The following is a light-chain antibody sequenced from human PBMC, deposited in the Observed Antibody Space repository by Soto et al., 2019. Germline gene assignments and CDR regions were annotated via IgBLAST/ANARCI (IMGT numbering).Light chain of an antibody. CDR1: SSNIGAGYD. J-gene: IGLJ2*01. CDR3: QSYDSSLSGWGV. V-gene: IGLV1-40*01. CDR2: GNS. Sequence: QPVLTQPPSVSGAPGQRVTISCTGSSSNIGAGYDVHWYQQLPGTAPKLLIYGNSNRPSGAPDRFSGSKSGTSASLAITGLQAEDEADYYCQSYDSSLSGWGVFGGGTKLTVL.